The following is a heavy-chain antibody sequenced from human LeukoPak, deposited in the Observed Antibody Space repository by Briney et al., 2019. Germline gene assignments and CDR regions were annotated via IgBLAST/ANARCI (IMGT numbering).Heavy chain of an antibody. Sequence: ASVKVSCKASGYTFTGYYMHWVRQAPGQGLEWMGWINPNSGGTNYAQKFQGRVTMTRDTSISTAYMELSRLRSDDTAVYYCARDSIAAPAVVLDYWDQGTLVTVSS. CDR3: ARDSIAAPAVVLDY. D-gene: IGHD6-6*01. J-gene: IGHJ4*02. CDR1: GYTFTGYY. CDR2: INPNSGGT. V-gene: IGHV1-2*02.